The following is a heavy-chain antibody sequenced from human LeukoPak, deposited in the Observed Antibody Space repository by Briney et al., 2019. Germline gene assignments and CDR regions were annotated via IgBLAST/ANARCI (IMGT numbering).Heavy chain of an antibody. CDR1: GFTFSSYA. Sequence: GGSLRLSCAASGFTFSSYAMSWVRQAPGKGLEWVSALSGSGGSTYYADSVKGRFTISRDNSKNTLYLQMNSLRAEDTAVYYCAKGATNGYSYGSSFDYWGQGTLVTVSS. J-gene: IGHJ4*02. CDR2: LSGSGGST. D-gene: IGHD5-18*01. CDR3: AKGATNGYSYGSSFDY. V-gene: IGHV3-23*01.